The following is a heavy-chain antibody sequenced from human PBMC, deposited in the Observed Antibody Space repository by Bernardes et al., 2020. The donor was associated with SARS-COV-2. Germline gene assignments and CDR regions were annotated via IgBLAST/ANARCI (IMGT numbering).Heavy chain of an antibody. D-gene: IGHD3-22*01. V-gene: IGHV3-9*01. CDR1: GFTFDDYA. J-gene: IGHJ3*02. Sequence: GGSLRLSCAASGFTFDDYAMHWVRQAPGKGLAWVSGISWNSGSIGDADSGKGRFTISRDNAKNSLYLQMNSLRAEDTALYYCAKARFITMIVVVMTDAFDIWGQGTMVTVSS. CDR3: AKARFITMIVVVMTDAFDI. CDR2: ISWNSGSI.